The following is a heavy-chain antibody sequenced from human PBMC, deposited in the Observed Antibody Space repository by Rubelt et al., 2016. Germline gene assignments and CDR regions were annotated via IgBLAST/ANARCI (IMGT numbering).Heavy chain of an antibody. V-gene: IGHV3-23*01. D-gene: IGHD5-18*01. CDR2: IIGSGGST. J-gene: IGHJ4*02. CDR3: AKVGYPPEYHFDY. CDR1: GFTFSNYR. Sequence: GGGLVKPGGSLRLSCAASGFTFSNYRMTWVRQAPGKGLEWVSGIIGSGGSTYYADSVKGRFTISRDNSKNTLYLQMNSLRAEDTAVYYCAKVGYPPEYHFDYWGQGTPVTVSS.